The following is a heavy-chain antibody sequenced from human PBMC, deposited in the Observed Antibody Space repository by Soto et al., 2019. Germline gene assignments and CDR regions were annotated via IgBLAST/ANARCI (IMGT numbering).Heavy chain of an antibody. CDR1: GFTFSSYA. D-gene: IGHD5-12*01. Sequence: GGSLRLSCAASGFTFSSYAMHWVRQAPGKGLEWVAVISYDGSNKYYADSVKGRFTISRDNSKNTLYLQMNSLRAEDTAVYYCARDGVEMATINYFDYWGQGTLVTVSS. J-gene: IGHJ4*02. CDR2: ISYDGSNK. V-gene: IGHV3-30-3*01. CDR3: ARDGVEMATINYFDY.